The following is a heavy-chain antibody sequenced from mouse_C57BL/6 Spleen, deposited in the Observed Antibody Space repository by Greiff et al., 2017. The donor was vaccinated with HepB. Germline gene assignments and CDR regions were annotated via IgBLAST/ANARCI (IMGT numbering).Heavy chain of an antibody. CDR3: ARSDCYGSSPVAY. J-gene: IGHJ3*01. CDR2: INPYNGGT. Sequence: EVQLQQSGPVLVKPGASVKMSCKASGYTFTDYYMNWVKQSHGKSLEWIGVINPYNGGTSYNQKFKGKATLTVDKSSSTAYMELNSLTSEDSAVYYRARSDCYGSSPVAYWGQGTLVTVSA. D-gene: IGHD1-1*01. CDR1: GYTFTDYY. V-gene: IGHV1-19*01.